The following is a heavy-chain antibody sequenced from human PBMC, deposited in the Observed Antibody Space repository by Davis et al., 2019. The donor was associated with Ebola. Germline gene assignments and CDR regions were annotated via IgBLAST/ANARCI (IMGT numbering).Heavy chain of an antibody. D-gene: IGHD5-18*01. CDR1: GGSISSSSYY. V-gene: IGHV4-39*01. J-gene: IGHJ6*02. CDR2: IYYSGST. Sequence: SETLSLTCTVSGGSISSSSYYWGWIRQPPGKGLEWIGSIYYSGSTYYNPSLESRVTISVDTSKNQLSLKFTSVTATDTAVYYCARPVSPGYTYGYYYYDMDVWGQGTTVTVSS. CDR3: ARPVSPGYTYGYYYYDMDV.